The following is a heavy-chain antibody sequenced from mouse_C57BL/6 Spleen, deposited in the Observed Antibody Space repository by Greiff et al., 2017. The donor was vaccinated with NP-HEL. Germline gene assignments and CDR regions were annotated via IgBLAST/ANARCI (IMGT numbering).Heavy chain of an antibody. CDR3: ARRETGTFND. CDR1: GFTFSSYG. Sequence: EVKLVESGGDLVKPGGSLKLSCAASGFTFSSYGMSWVRQTPDKRLEWVATISSGGSYTYYPDSVKGRFTISRDNAKNTLYLQMSSLKSEDTAVYYCARRETGTFNDWGQGTTLTVSS. CDR2: ISSGGSYT. J-gene: IGHJ2*01. D-gene: IGHD4-1*01. V-gene: IGHV5-6*02.